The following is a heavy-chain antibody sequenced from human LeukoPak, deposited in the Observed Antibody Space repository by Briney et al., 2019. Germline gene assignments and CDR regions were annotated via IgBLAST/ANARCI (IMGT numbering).Heavy chain of an antibody. CDR2: ISSSSSYI. CDR1: GFTFSSYS. V-gene: IGHV3-21*01. CDR3: AREGREDYDFWSGYYTNWFDP. J-gene: IGHJ5*02. Sequence: PGGSLGLSCAASGFTFSSYSMNWVRQAPGKGLEWVSSISSSSSYIYYADSVKGRFTISRDNAKNSLYLQMNSLRAEDTAVYYCAREGREDYDFWSGYYTNWFDPWGQGTLVTVSS. D-gene: IGHD3-3*01.